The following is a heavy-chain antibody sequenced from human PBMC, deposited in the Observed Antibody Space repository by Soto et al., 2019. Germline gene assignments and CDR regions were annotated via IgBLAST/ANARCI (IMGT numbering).Heavy chain of an antibody. D-gene: IGHD2-2*01. CDR2: MNPNSGST. CDR3: ARGQGYCSSTSCGRYWFDP. Sequence: ASVKVSCKASGYTFTSYDINWVRQATGQGLEWMGWMNPNSGSTGYAQKFQGRVTMTRNTSISTAYMELSSLRSEDTAVYYCARGQGYCSSTSCGRYWFDPWGQGTLVTVSS. CDR1: GYTFTSYD. J-gene: IGHJ5*02. V-gene: IGHV1-8*01.